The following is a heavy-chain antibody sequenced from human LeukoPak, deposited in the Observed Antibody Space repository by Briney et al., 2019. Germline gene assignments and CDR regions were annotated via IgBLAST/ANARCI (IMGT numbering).Heavy chain of an antibody. CDR1: GGSLRSYY. D-gene: IGHD5-18*01. CDR3: ARDKQPGDY. Sequence: KPSETLSLPCTVSGGSLRSYYWRWIRQPPGKGLEWIGYISYTGSADYNPSLKSRVTISVDTSKNQFSLKVTSLTAADTAVYYCARDKQPGDYWGQGTLVTVSS. V-gene: IGHV4-59*01. J-gene: IGHJ4*02. CDR2: ISYTGSA.